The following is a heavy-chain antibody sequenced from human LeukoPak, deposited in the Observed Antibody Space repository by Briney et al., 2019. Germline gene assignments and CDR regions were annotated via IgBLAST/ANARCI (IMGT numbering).Heavy chain of an antibody. V-gene: IGHV4-34*01. CDR2: INHSGST. Sequence: PSETPSLTCAVYGGSFSGYYWSWIRQPPGKGLEWIGEINHSGSTNYNPSLKSRVTISVDTSKNQFSLKLSSVTAADTAVYYCARGLAYYDILTGYYKGPLGFDYWGQGTLVTVSS. D-gene: IGHD3-9*01. J-gene: IGHJ4*02. CDR3: ARGLAYYDILTGYYKGPLGFDY. CDR1: GGSFSGYY.